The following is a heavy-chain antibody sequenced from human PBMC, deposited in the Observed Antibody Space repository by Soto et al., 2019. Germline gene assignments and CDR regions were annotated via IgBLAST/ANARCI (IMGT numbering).Heavy chain of an antibody. D-gene: IGHD3-9*01. V-gene: IGHV5-51*01. J-gene: IGHJ4*02. CDR3: ARYATYYDILSGYYFDY. Sequence: GESLKISCKGSGYSFTSYKIGWVRQMPGKGLEWMGIIYPGDSDTRYSPSFQGQVTISADKSTSTAYLQWSSLKASDTAMHYCARYATYYDILSGYYFDYWGQGTLVTVSS. CDR1: GYSFTSYK. CDR2: IYPGDSDT.